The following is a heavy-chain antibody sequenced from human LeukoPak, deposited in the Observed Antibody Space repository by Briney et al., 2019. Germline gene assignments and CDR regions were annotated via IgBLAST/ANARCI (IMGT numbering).Heavy chain of an antibody. D-gene: IGHD3-10*01. Sequence: GGSLRLPCAASGFTFSSYSMNWVRQAPGKGLEWVSSISSSSSYIYYADSVKGRFTISRDNAKNSLYLQMNSLRAEDTAVYYCAREDTMVRGVIITREFDYWGQGTLVTVSS. CDR3: AREDTMVRGVIITREFDY. V-gene: IGHV3-21*01. J-gene: IGHJ4*02. CDR2: ISSSSSYI. CDR1: GFTFSSYS.